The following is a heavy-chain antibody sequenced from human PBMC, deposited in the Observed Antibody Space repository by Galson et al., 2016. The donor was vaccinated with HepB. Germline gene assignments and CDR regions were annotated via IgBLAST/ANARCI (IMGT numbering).Heavy chain of an antibody. CDR3: GRDPGIVAANVAYDY. CDR2: IYYSGTS. CDR1: GASISSSNYY. J-gene: IGHJ4*02. V-gene: IGHV4-39*06. D-gene: IGHD5-12*01. Sequence: LSLTCAVSGASISSSNYYWRRIRQHPGKGLEWIGNIYYSGTSYYNPPLRRRVTISLATSKDQFTLKITPVSAADTAVYYCGRDPGIVAANVAYDYWGRGTLVTVSS.